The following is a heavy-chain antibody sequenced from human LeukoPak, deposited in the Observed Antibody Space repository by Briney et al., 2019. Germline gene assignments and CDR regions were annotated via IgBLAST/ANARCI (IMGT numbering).Heavy chain of an antibody. J-gene: IGHJ4*02. V-gene: IGHV3-48*03. CDR1: GFTFSSYE. D-gene: IGHD7-27*01. Sequence: PGGSLRLSCAASGFTFSSYEMNWVRQAPGKGLEWVSYISGGGTTIFYADSVKGRFTISRDNAKNTLYLQMNSLRAEDTAVYYCGRAILGPSDYWGQGTLVTVSS. CDR3: GRAILGPSDY. CDR2: ISGGGTTI.